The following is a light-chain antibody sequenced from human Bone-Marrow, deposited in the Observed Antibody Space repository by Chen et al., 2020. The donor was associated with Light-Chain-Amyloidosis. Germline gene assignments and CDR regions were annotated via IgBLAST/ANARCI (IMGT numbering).Light chain of an antibody. CDR3: YTYAGSATFV. V-gene: IGLV2-23*01. CDR1: SSNVGDYSL. Sequence: QSALTHPASVSGSPGLSITIPCTGTSSNVGDYSLVSCYQQHPGKAPKLILYEGIQRPSGVSSRFSGSMSGNTASLTISGLQTEDEADYFCYTYAGSATFVFGSATTVTVL. J-gene: IGLJ1*01. CDR2: EGI.